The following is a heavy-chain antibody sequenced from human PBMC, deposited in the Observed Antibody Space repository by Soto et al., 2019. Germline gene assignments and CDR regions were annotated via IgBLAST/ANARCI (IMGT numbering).Heavy chain of an antibody. V-gene: IGHV4-39*01. D-gene: IGHD2-21*02. J-gene: IGHJ4*02. CDR3: ARGTSVVTGPFDY. CDR1: GGSISSSSSY. CDR2: IYYSGST. Sequence: QLQLQESGPGLVKPSETLSLTCTVSGGSISSSSSYWAWIRQPPGKGLEWIGGIYYSGSTYYNPSLKSRVTISADTSKNQFSLKLTSVTAADTAVYYCARGTSVVTGPFDYWGQGTLVTVSS.